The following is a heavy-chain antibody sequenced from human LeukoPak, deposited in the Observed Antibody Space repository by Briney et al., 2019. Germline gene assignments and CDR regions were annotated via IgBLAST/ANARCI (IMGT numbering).Heavy chain of an antibody. CDR2: ISGSGGST. CDR3: ARDRSTGSYFFFGY. CDR1: GFTFSTYV. J-gene: IGHJ4*02. D-gene: IGHD6-19*01. Sequence: GGSLRLSCAASGFTFSTYVMSWVRQAPGKGLEWVSAISGSGGSTYYADSVKGRFTISRDNSKNTLYLQMNSLRAEDTAVYYCARDRSTGSYFFFGYWGQGVLVTVSS. V-gene: IGHV3-23*01.